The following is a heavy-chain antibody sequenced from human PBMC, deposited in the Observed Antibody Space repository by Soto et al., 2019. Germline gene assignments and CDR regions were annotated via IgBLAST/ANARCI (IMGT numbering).Heavy chain of an antibody. CDR2: IYPGDSDT. CDR3: ARYSGSYWHYLDF. CDR1: GYSFAIHW. D-gene: IGHD1-26*01. V-gene: IGHV5-51*01. J-gene: IGHJ4*02. Sequence: GESLKISCKGSGYSFAIHWVAWVRQMPEKGLEWIGTIYPGDSDTKYSSAFRGHVTISADTSVSTAYLQWRSLEATDSAICYCARYSGSYWHYLDFWGQGTLVTVSS.